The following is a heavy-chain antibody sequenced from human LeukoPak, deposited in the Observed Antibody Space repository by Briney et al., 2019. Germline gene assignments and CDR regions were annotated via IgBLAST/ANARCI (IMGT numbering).Heavy chain of an antibody. V-gene: IGHV3-66*01. CDR3: ARELPSRY. D-gene: IGHD2-15*01. CDR2: IYSGGST. Sequence: GSLRLSCAASGFTVSSNYMSWVRQAPGEGLEWVSVIYSGGSTYYADSVKGRFTISGDNSKNTLYLQMNSLRAEDTAVYYCARELPSRYWGQGTLVTVSS. J-gene: IGHJ4*02. CDR1: GFTVSSNY.